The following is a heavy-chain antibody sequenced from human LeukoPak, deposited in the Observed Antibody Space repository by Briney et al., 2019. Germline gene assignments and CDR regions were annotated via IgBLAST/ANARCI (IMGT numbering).Heavy chain of an antibody. CDR2: ISSSSSTI. J-gene: IGHJ6*02. CDR3: ARSGYSSGWYTADYYGMDV. CDR1: GFTFSSYS. V-gene: IGHV3-48*02. Sequence: PGGSLRLSCAASGFTFSSYSMNWVRQAPGKGLEWVSSISSSSSTIYYADSVKGRFTISRDNAKNSLYLQMNSLRDEDTAVYYCARSGYSSGWYTADYYGMDVWGQGTTVTVSS. D-gene: IGHD6-19*01.